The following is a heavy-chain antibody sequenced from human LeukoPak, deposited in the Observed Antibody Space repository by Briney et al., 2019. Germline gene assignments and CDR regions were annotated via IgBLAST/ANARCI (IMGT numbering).Heavy chain of an antibody. J-gene: IGHJ4*02. CDR2: IYSGGST. D-gene: IGHD6-13*01. CDR1: GFSFSDYY. Sequence: PGGSLRLSCAVSGFSFSDYYMSWIRQAPGKGLEWVSVIYSGGSTYYADSVKGRFTISRDSAKNSLYLQMNSLRVDDTAVYYCARGVAAAADLDYWGQGTLVTVSS. V-gene: IGHV3-66*01. CDR3: ARGVAAAADLDY.